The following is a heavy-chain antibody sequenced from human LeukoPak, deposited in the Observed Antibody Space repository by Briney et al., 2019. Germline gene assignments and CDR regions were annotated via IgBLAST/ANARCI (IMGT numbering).Heavy chain of an antibody. D-gene: IGHD2-2*01. CDR3: ASGLYCSSTSCSPDFDY. Sequence: GASVKVSCKASGGTFSSYAIGWVRQAPGQGLEWMGGIIPIFGTANYAQKFQGRVTITTDESTSTAYMELSSLRSEDAAVYYCASGLYCSSTSCSPDFDYWGQGTLVTVSS. CDR2: IIPIFGTA. J-gene: IGHJ4*02. CDR1: GGTFSSYA. V-gene: IGHV1-69*05.